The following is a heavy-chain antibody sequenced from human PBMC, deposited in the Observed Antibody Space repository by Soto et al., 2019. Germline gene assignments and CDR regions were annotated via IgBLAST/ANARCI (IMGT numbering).Heavy chain of an antibody. CDR3: ARETNPRWLDP. J-gene: IGHJ5*02. Sequence: QLHLVQSGAEVKRPGASVKVSCKTSGYTFTDFFIHWVRQAPGQGLEWMGWINPNRGTTCYAPNFQGRVTMTRDTSISTAYMEMTRLTSDDTAVYYCARETNPRWLDPWGQGTLVTVSS. CDR2: INPNRGTT. D-gene: IGHD2-8*01. V-gene: IGHV1-2*02. CDR1: GYTFTDFF.